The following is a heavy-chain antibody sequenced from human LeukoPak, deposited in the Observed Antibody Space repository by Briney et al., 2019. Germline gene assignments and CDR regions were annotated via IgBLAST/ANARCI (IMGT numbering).Heavy chain of an antibody. J-gene: IGHJ4*02. CDR1: GYTFTGYY. Sequence: GASVKVSCKASGYTFTGYYMHWVRQAPGQGLEWMGWNNPNSGGTNYAQKFQGRVTMTRDTSISTAYLQWSSLKASDTAMYYCARLHRSIAAAGTLDYWGQGTLVTVSS. D-gene: IGHD6-13*01. CDR2: NNPNSGGT. V-gene: IGHV1-2*02. CDR3: ARLHRSIAAAGTLDY.